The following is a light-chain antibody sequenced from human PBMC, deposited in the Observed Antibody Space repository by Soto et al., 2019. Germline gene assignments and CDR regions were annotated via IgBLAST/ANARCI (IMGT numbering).Light chain of an antibody. Sequence: EIVLTQSPATLSLSPGERATLSCRASQSVSSYLAWYQQKPGQAPRLLIYDASNRATGIPARFSGSGSGTDFTLTISSLEPEDFAVYYCQQRGNWPRPITFGQGTRLEIK. CDR1: QSVSSY. CDR2: DAS. CDR3: QQRGNWPRPIT. V-gene: IGKV3-11*01. J-gene: IGKJ5*01.